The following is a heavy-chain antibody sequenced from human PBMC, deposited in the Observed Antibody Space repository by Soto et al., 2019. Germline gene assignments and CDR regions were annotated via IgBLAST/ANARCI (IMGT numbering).Heavy chain of an antibody. D-gene: IGHD4-4*01. Sequence: PSETLSLTCAVYGGSFSGHYWSWIRQPPGKGLEWIGEINHSGSTNYNPSLKSRVTISVDTSKNQFSLKLSSVTAADTAVYYCARGPYSNYGYYYYYYGMDVWGQGT. CDR2: INHSGST. V-gene: IGHV4-34*01. J-gene: IGHJ6*02. CDR1: GGSFSGHY. CDR3: ARGPYSNYGYYYYYYGMDV.